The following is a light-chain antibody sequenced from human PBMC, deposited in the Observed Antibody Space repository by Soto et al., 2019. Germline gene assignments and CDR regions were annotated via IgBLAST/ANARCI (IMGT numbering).Light chain of an antibody. CDR3: QQYNTYSGYT. J-gene: IGKJ2*01. Sequence: DIQMTQSPSTLSASVGDGVTITCRASQSISSWLAWYQQKPGKAPKLLIYDASNLESGVPSRFSGSGSGTEFTLTISSLQPDDFATYYCQQYNTYSGYTFGQGTK. CDR1: QSISSW. CDR2: DAS. V-gene: IGKV1-5*01.